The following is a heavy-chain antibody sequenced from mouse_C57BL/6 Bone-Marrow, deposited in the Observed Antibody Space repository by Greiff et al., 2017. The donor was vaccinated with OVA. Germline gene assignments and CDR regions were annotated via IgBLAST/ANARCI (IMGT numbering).Heavy chain of an antibody. V-gene: IGHV5-16*01. Sequence: DVKLVESEGGLVQPGSSMKLSCTASGFTFSDYYMAWVRPVPEKGLEWVANINYDGSSTYYLDSLKSRFIIARDNAKNILYLQMSSLKSEDTATYYCAREGGDYDWFAYWGQGTLVTVSA. D-gene: IGHD2-4*01. J-gene: IGHJ3*01. CDR3: AREGGDYDWFAY. CDR1: GFTFSDYY. CDR2: INYDGSST.